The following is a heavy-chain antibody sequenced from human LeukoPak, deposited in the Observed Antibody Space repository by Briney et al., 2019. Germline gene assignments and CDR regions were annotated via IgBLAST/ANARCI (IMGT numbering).Heavy chain of an antibody. CDR1: GFTFSSYA. Sequence: GGSLRLSCATSGFTFSSYAMSWVRQAPGKGLEWVSTIGSSSSRTYYADFVRGRFTISRDNSKNTLYLQMNSLRADDTAVYYCAKFTLGAVALGKYYFDYWGQGTLVTVSS. V-gene: IGHV3-23*01. J-gene: IGHJ4*02. CDR2: IGSSSSRT. D-gene: IGHD6-19*01. CDR3: AKFTLGAVALGKYYFDY.